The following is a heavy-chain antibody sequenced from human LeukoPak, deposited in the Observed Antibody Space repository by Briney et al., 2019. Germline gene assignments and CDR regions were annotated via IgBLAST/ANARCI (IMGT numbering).Heavy chain of an antibody. J-gene: IGHJ4*02. CDR2: IYHSGST. Sequence: SETLSLTCAVSGYSISSGYYWGGIRQPPGKGLEWIGSIYHSGSTYYNPSLKSRVTISVDTSKNQFSLKLSSVTAADTSVYYCARGTTFFDYWGQGTLVTVSS. D-gene: IGHD1-1*01. CDR3: ARGTTFFDY. V-gene: IGHV4-38-2*01. CDR1: GYSISSGYY.